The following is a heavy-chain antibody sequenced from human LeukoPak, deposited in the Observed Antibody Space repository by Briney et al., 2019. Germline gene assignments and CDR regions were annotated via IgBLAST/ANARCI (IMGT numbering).Heavy chain of an antibody. Sequence: GGSLRLSCVASGLSFSSYAMNWVRQAPGKGLQWVSSITGSSDYIYYADSVKGRFTISRDNAKNSLYLQMNSLRVEDTAVYYCARDPSGTTGMDVWGQGTTVTVSS. D-gene: IGHD1-7*01. V-gene: IGHV3-21*01. CDR1: GLSFSSYA. CDR3: ARDPSGTTGMDV. J-gene: IGHJ6*02. CDR2: ITGSSDYI.